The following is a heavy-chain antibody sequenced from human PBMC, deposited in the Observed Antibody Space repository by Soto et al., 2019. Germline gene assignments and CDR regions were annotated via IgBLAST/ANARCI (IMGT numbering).Heavy chain of an antibody. Sequence: QVQLVQSGAEVKKPGASVKLSCKTSGYTFTTYYVHWVRQAPGQGLEWMGILNPGLGSTTYAQKFKGRVTMTSDTSISTVIMELSSLRSDDTAVYDCAREYATPGPNYGLDVWGQGTTVTVSS. CDR2: LNPGLGST. J-gene: IGHJ6*02. CDR3: AREYATPGPNYGLDV. D-gene: IGHD2-8*01. V-gene: IGHV1-46*01. CDR1: GYTFTTYY.